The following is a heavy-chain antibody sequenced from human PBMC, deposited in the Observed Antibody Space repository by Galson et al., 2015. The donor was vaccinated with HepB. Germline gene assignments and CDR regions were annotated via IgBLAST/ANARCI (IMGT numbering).Heavy chain of an antibody. D-gene: IGHD2-2*01. Sequence: SLRLSCAASGFTFSSYAMHWVRQAPGKGLEWVAVISYDGSNKYYADSVKGRFTISRDNSKNTLYLQMNSLRAEDTAVYYCARRYCSSTSCYNDYWGQGTLVTVSS. J-gene: IGHJ4*02. CDR3: ARRYCSSTSCYNDY. CDR1: GFTFSSYA. V-gene: IGHV3-30*04. CDR2: ISYDGSNK.